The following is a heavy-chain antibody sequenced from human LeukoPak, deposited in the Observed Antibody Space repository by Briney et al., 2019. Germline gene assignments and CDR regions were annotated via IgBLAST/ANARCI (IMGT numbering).Heavy chain of an antibody. Sequence: GGSLRLSCAASGFTFSSYGMHWVRQAPGKGLEWVAVISYDGSNKYYADSVKGRFTIYRDNYKNTLYLQMNGLRAEDTAVYYCARDRGYYDSSGSFDYWGQGTLVTVCS. V-gene: IGHV3-30*03. CDR2: ISYDGSNK. J-gene: IGHJ4*02. CDR3: ARDRGYYDSSGSFDY. CDR1: GFTFSSYG. D-gene: IGHD3-22*01.